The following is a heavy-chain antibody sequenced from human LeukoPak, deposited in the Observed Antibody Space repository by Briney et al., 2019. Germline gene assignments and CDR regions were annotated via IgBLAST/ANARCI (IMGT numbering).Heavy chain of an antibody. CDR3: ARGVRYSSSPDDY. J-gene: IGHJ4*02. D-gene: IGHD6-13*01. CDR2: IIPIFGTA. Sequence: SVKVSCKASGGTFSSYAISWVRQAPGQGLEWMGGIIPIFGTANYAQKFQGRVTITTDESTSTAYMELSSLRSEDTAVYYCARGVRYSSSPDDYWGQGTLVTVSS. V-gene: IGHV1-69*05. CDR1: GGTFSSYA.